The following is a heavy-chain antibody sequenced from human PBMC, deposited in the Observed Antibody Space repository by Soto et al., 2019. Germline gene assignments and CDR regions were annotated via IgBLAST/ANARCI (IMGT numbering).Heavy chain of an antibody. J-gene: IGHJ3*02. CDR3: GSSIVVVTSDAFDI. CDR2: MNSDGSST. CDR1: GFTFSSYW. D-gene: IGHD2-21*02. V-gene: IGHV3-74*01. Sequence: EVQLVESGGGLVQPGGSLRLSCAASGFTFSSYWMHWVRQAPGKGLVCVSRMNSDGSSTSYADSVKGRFTISRDNAKNGLYLQMNSLRADDTAVYYCGSSIVVVTSDAFDIWCQGTMVTVSS.